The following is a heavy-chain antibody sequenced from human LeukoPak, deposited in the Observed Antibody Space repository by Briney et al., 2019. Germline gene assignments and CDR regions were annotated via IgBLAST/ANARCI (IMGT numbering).Heavy chain of an antibody. J-gene: IGHJ4*02. Sequence: ASVKVSCKASGYTFTSYAMHWVRQAPGQRLEWMGWINASNGNTKYSQKFQGRVTITRDTSASTAYMELSGLRSEDTAVYYCARDMITDYGDYLGPPGGNWGQGTLVTVSS. D-gene: IGHD4-17*01. CDR3: ARDMITDYGDYLGPPGGN. CDR1: GYTFTSYA. V-gene: IGHV1-3*01. CDR2: INASNGNT.